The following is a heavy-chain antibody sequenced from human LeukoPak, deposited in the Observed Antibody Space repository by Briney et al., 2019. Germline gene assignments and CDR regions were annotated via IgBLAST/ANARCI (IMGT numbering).Heavy chain of an antibody. V-gene: IGHV3-9*01. Sequence: QSGGSLRLSCAASGFTFEDYAMHWVRQAPGKDLEWVSGISWNSGSIDYADSVKGRFTISRDNAKNSLYLQMNSLRAEDTALYYCAKAPSYSSGWPAEYFQHWGQGTLVTVSS. CDR1: GFTFEDYA. CDR3: AKAPSYSSGWPAEYFQH. D-gene: IGHD6-19*01. J-gene: IGHJ1*01. CDR2: ISWNSGSI.